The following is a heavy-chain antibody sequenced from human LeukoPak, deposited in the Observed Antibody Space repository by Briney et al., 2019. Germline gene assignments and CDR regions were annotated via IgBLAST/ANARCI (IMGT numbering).Heavy chain of an antibody. J-gene: IGHJ3*02. V-gene: IGHV4-31*03. CDR3: AREKGGSSDI. Sequence: SQTLSLTCTVSGGSIGSGGYYWSWIRQHPGKGLEWIGYIYYSGSTYYNPSLKSRVTISVDTSKNQFSLKLSSVTAADTAVYYCAREKGGSSDIWGQGTMVTVSS. CDR2: IYYSGST. D-gene: IGHD3-10*01. CDR1: GGSIGSGGYY.